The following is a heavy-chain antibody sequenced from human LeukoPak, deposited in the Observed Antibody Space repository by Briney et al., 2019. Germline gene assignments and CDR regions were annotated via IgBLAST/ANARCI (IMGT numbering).Heavy chain of an antibody. CDR1: GFTFDNYA. J-gene: IGHJ4*02. Sequence: GGSLRLSCTASGFTFDNYAMIWVRQAPGKGLEWVANIKQDGSEKNCVDSVRGRFTISRDNAKNSLYLQMNSLRAEDTAVYYCGRRRGMGSLDYWGQGTLVTVSS. CDR2: IKQDGSEK. CDR3: GRRRGMGSLDY. V-gene: IGHV3-7*03. D-gene: IGHD2-8*01.